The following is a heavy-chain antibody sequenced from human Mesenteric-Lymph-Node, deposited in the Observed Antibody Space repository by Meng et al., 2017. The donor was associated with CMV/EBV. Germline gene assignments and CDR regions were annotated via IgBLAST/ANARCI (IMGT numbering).Heavy chain of an antibody. CDR2: VNWNGGRT. J-gene: IGHJ6*02. Sequence: GESLKISCPASGFTFDDYGLSWVRQAPGKGLEWVSGVNWNGGRTCYADSVKGRFTISRDNSKNTLYLQMNSLRAEDTAVYYCARSIAARPDYYYGMDVWGQGTTVTVSS. CDR3: ARSIAARPDYYYGMDV. V-gene: IGHV3-20*04. CDR1: GFTFDDYG. D-gene: IGHD6-6*01.